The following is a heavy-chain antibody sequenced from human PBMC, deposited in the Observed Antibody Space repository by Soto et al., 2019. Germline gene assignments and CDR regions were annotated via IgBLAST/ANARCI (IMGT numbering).Heavy chain of an antibody. J-gene: IGHJ5*02. CDR1: GFSLSTSGVG. CDR3: AHRRVVVVAVTRGELGFAP. Sequence: QITLKESGPPLVKPTQTLTLTCTFSGFSLSTSGVGVGWIRQSPGKALEWLGFIFWDDDKRYNPSLKSRLPIPKDPPKTQVVLTMPNMDPVETAKYYCAHRRVVVVAVTRGELGFAPWGQEPWSPSPQ. CDR2: IFWDDDK. V-gene: IGHV2-5*02. D-gene: IGHD2-15*01.